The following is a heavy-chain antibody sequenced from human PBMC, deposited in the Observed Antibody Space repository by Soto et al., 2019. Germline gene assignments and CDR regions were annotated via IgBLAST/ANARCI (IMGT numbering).Heavy chain of an antibody. Sequence: GGSQRLSCAASGVTFSDYYMSWIRQAPGKGLEWVSYISSSSSYTNYADSVKGRFTISRDNAKNSLYLQMNSLRAEDTAVYYCARDHHRYSGYDYVDYWGQGTLVTVSS. J-gene: IGHJ4*02. V-gene: IGHV3-11*05. D-gene: IGHD5-12*01. CDR2: ISSSSSYT. CDR1: GVTFSDYY. CDR3: ARDHHRYSGYDYVDY.